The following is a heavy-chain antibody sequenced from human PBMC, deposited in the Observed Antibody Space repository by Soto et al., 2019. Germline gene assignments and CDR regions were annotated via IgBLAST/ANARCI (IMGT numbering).Heavy chain of an antibody. CDR1: GGSISGYY. V-gene: IGHV4-59*01. J-gene: IGHJ4*02. Sequence: SETLSLTCTVSGGSISGYYWSWLRQPPGKGLEWIGYIYNVGSTNYNPSLKSRVTISVDTSKNQFSLKLSSVTAADTAVYYCASSEVGYSYAPDYWGQGNLVTVSS. D-gene: IGHD5-18*01. CDR2: IYNVGST. CDR3: ASSEVGYSYAPDY.